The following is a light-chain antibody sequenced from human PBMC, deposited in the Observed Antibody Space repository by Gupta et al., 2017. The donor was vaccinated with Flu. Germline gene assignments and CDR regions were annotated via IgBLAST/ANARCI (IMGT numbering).Light chain of an antibody. CDR3: QQANSFPVT. CDR2: SAS. Sequence: DIQMTQSPSSVSASVRDRVTITCRASQDISSWLAWYQQKPGKAPNLLIYSASNLQSGVPSRFSGSGSGTDFTLTISSLQPEDFATYYCQQANSFPVTFGGGTKVEIK. CDR1: QDISSW. V-gene: IGKV1D-12*01. J-gene: IGKJ4*01.